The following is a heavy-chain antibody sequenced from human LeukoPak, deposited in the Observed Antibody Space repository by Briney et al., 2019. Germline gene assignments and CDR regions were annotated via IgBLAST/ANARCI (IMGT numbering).Heavy chain of an antibody. V-gene: IGHV4-30-2*01. CDR3: ARESTQIVVVPAALRPADGTFDY. J-gene: IGHJ4*02. CDR2: IYHSGTP. CDR1: GGALSSGGYY. D-gene: IGHD2-2*01. Sequence: SETLSLTCTVSGGALSSGGYYWTWIRQPPGKGLEWIGNIYHSGTPYYNPSLKSRVTLSVDRSKNQFSLKLSSVTAADTAVYYCARESTQIVVVPAALRPADGTFDYWGQGTLVTVSS.